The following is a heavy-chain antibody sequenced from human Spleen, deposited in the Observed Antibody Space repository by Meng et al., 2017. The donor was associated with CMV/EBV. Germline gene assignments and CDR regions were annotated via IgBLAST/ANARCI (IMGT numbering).Heavy chain of an antibody. D-gene: IGHD4/OR15-4a*01. Sequence: AVSGATISRVHWWRWVRQPPGKGLEWIGEVYHSGYTNYSPSLKSRVTMSVDRSKNQFSLKLSAVTAADTAVYYCARVTEYGGNCFDSWGQGTLVTVSS. CDR2: VYHSGYT. CDR1: GATISRVHW. V-gene: IGHV4-4*02. J-gene: IGHJ4*02. CDR3: ARVTEYGGNCFDS.